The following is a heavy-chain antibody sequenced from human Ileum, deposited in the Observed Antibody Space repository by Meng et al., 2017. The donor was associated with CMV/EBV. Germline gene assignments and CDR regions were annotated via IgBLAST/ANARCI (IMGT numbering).Heavy chain of an antibody. CDR3: ARESELLRFDH. CDR1: GDSFSTNNVA. J-gene: IGHJ4*02. CDR2: TAYRSKWDY. D-gene: IGHD6-6*01. V-gene: IGHV6-1*01. Sequence: IHPKNSRPGLVKPPQILSPTCYISGDSFSTNNVAWNWIRQSPLRGLEWLGRTAYRSKWDYEYSVSVESRITISPDTSKNQFSLHLRSVTPEDTAIYYCARESELLRFDHWGQGTLVTVSS.